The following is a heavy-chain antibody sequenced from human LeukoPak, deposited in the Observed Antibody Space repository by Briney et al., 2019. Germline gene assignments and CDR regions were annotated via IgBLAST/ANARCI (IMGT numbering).Heavy chain of an antibody. J-gene: IGHJ4*02. Sequence: GGSLRLSCAASGFTFDNFALHWVRQAPGKGLEWVALISYDGTTKFYADSVRGRFTVSRDNSENTLYLEMNSLRLEDTAVYYCARGPLSGYEDYWGQGILVAVSS. CDR1: GFTFDNFA. CDR3: ARGPLSGYEDY. D-gene: IGHD5-12*01. V-gene: IGHV3-30-3*01. CDR2: ISYDGTTK.